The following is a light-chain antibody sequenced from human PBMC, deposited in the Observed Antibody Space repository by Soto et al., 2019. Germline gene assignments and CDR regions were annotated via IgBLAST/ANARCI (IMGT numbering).Light chain of an antibody. J-gene: IGKJ1*01. Sequence: DIQMTQSPSSLSAFVGDRVTITCRASQSISSYLNWYQQKPGKAPKLLIYAASSLQRGVPSRFSASGSGTDFSLTISSLQPEDFATYYCQQTYSSPQKFGQGTKVDIK. CDR1: QSISSY. CDR2: AAS. V-gene: IGKV1-39*01. CDR3: QQTYSSPQK.